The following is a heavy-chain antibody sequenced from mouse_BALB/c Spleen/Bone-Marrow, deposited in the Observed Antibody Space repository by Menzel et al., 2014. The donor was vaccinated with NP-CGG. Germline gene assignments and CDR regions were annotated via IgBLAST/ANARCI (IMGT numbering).Heavy chain of an antibody. CDR2: ISNGGGST. CDR3: ARPLYVGYYVAY. Sequence: LQQSGGGLVQPGGSLKLSCAPSGFTFSDYYMYWVRQTPEKRLEWVAYISNGGGSTYYPDTVKGRFTISRDNAKNTLYLQMSRLKSEDTAMYYCARPLYVGYYVAYWGQGTLVTVPA. D-gene: IGHD2-3*01. V-gene: IGHV5-12*01. J-gene: IGHJ3*01. CDR1: GFTFSDYY.